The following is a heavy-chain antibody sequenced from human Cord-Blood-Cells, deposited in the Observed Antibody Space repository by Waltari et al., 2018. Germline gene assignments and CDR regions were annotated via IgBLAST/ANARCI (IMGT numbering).Heavy chain of an antibody. CDR2: IWYDGSNK. J-gene: IGHJ4*02. V-gene: IGHV3-33*01. Sequence: QVQLVESGGGVVQPGRSLRLSCAASGFTFSSYGMPWVRQAPGKGLEWVAVIWYDGSNKYYADSVKGRFTISRDNSKNTLYLQMNSLRAEDTAVYYCARTGEGPFDYWGQGTLVTVSS. CDR1: GFTFSSYG. D-gene: IGHD2-8*02. CDR3: ARTGEGPFDY.